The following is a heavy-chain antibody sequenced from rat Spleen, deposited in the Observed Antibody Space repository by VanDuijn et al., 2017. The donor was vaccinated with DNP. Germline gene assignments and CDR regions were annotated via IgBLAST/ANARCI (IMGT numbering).Heavy chain of an antibody. V-gene: IGHV5S10*01. CDR3: ATHDWAY. Sequence: EVQLVESGGGLVQPGRSLKLSCAASGFTFNDYNMAWVRQAPKKGLEWVAITVYDDSRTYYRDSVKGRFTISRDNAKSTLYLQMDSLRSEDTATYSCATHDWAYWGQGVMVTVSS. CDR1: GFTFNDYN. D-gene: IGHD5-1*01. CDR2: TVYDDSRT. J-gene: IGHJ2*01.